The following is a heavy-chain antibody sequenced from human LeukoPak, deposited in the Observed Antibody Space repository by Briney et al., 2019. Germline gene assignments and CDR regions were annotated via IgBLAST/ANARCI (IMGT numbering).Heavy chain of an antibody. CDR1: GGSISGYY. V-gene: IGHV4-59*01. CDR2: IYYSGST. J-gene: IGHJ6*04. D-gene: IGHD3-9*01. CDR3: ARDSSYYDILTGHYYYYGMDV. Sequence: SETLSLTCTVPGGSISGYYWSWIRQPPGKGLEWIGHIYYSGSTNYNPSLKSRVTISVDSSKNQFSLKLSSVTAADTAVYYCARDSSYYDILTGHYYYYGMDVWGKGTTVTVSS.